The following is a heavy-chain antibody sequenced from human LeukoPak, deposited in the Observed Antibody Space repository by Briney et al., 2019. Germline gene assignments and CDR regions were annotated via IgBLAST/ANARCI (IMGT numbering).Heavy chain of an antibody. CDR3: AREAYYYDSSGPPVAYYYYYYMDV. CDR1: GGTFSSYA. J-gene: IGHJ6*03. V-gene: IGHV1-69*13. Sequence: ASVKVSCKASGGTFSSYAISWVRQAPGQGLEWMGGINPIFGTANYAQKFQGRVTITADESTSTAYMELSSLRSEDTAVYYCAREAYYYDSSGPPVAYYYYYYMDVWGKGTTVTISS. D-gene: IGHD3-22*01. CDR2: INPIFGTA.